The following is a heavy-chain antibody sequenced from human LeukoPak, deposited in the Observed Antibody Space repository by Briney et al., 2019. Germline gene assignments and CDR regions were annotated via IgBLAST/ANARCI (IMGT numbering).Heavy chain of an antibody. D-gene: IGHD3-10*02. CDR1: GGSISAYY. V-gene: IGHV4-4*07. J-gene: IGHJ4*02. Sequence: SETLSLTCVVSGGSISAYYWNWIRQPAGKGLEWIGRLHSSGETTSNPSLMSRATMSLDTSRNHFSLNLTSVTAADTAIYHCATMFGESSDFDHWGQGTLVTVSS. CDR2: LHSSGET. CDR3: ATMFGESSDFDH.